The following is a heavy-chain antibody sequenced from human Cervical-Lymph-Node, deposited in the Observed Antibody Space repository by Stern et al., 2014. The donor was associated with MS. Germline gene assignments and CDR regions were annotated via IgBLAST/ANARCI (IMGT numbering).Heavy chain of an antibody. J-gene: IGHJ4*02. CDR2: IYYSGST. CDR3: ARARRYYDSSGYYSGKNFDY. Sequence: QVQLQESGPGLVKPSQTLSLTCTVSGGSISSGGYYWSWIRQHPGKGLEWIGYIYYSGSTYYYPSLKSRVTISVDTSKNHFSLKLSSVTAADTAVYYCARARRYYDSSGYYSGKNFDYWGQGTLVTVSS. CDR1: GGSISSGGYY. V-gene: IGHV4-31*03. D-gene: IGHD3-22*01.